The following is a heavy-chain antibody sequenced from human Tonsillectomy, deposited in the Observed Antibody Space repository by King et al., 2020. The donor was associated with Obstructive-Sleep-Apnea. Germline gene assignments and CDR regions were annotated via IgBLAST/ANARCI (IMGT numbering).Heavy chain of an antibody. J-gene: IGHJ5*02. CDR2: IYYSVST. CDR3: ARDSYDSSGYYSYNWFDP. CDR1: GGSISSYY. D-gene: IGHD3-22*01. V-gene: IGHV4-59*01. Sequence: QVQLQESGPGLVKPSETLSLTCTVSGGSISSYYWSWIRQPPGKGLEWIGYIYYSVSTNYNPSLKSRVTISVDTSKNQFSLKLISVTAADTAVYYCARDSYDSSGYYSYNWFDPWGQGTLVTVSS.